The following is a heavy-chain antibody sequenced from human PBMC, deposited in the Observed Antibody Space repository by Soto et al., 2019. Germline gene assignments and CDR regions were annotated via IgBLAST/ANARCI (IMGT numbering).Heavy chain of an antibody. CDR1: GGSISSGGYS. CDR3: ARDQLEGNWFDP. V-gene: IGHV4-30-2*01. D-gene: IGHD1-1*01. J-gene: IGHJ5*02. CDR2: IYHSGST. Sequence: QLQLQESGSGLVRPSQTLSLTCAVSGGSISSGGYSWNWIRQPPGRGLEWIGYIYHSGSTLYNPSLKSRVTISVDKSKNQFSLKLTSVTAADTAVYDCARDQLEGNWFDPWGQGTLVTVSS.